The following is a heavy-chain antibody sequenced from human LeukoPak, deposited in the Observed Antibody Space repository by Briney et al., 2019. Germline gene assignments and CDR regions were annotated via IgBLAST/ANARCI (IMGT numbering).Heavy chain of an antibody. D-gene: IGHD1-1*01. CDR3: ARGKYNSGSTANFDY. CDR2: ISYDGSNK. Sequence: GGSLRLSCAASGFTFSSYGMHWVRQAPGKGLEWVAVISYDGSNKYYADSVKGRFTISRDNSKNTLYLQMNSLRAEDTAVYYCARGKYNSGSTANFDYWGQGTLVTVSS. CDR1: GFTFSSYG. V-gene: IGHV3-30*03. J-gene: IGHJ4*02.